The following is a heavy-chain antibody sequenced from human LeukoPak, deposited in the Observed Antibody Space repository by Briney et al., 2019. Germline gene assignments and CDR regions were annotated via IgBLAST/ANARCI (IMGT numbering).Heavy chain of an antibody. V-gene: IGHV5-51*01. J-gene: IGHJ4*02. Sequence: KYGESLKISCKGSGYSFTSCWIGWVRQMPGKGLEWMGIIYPGDSDTRYSPSFQGQVTISADKSISTAYLQWSSLKASDTAMYYCARTKWAFWSGYYTESSFDYWGQGTLVTVSS. CDR3: ARTKWAFWSGYYTESSFDY. D-gene: IGHD3-3*01. CDR1: GYSFTSCW. CDR2: IYPGDSDT.